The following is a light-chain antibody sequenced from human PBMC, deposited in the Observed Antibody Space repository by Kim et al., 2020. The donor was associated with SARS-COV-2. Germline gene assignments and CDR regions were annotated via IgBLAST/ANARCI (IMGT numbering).Light chain of an antibody. J-gene: IGKJ1*01. V-gene: IGKV3-20*01. CDR3: QQYGNSPHT. CDR2: GAS. CDR1: QSVSSSY. Sequence: YPGERATRSCRASQSVSSSYLAWYQQKPGQAPRLLIYGASSRATGVPDRFSGSGSGTDFTLTITRLEPEDFVVYYCQQYGNSPHTFGQGTKVDIK.